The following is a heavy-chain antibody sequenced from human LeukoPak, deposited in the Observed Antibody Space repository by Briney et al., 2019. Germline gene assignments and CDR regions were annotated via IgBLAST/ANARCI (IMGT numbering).Heavy chain of an antibody. CDR3: AKDMGTVTGNFDS. V-gene: IGHV3-7*01. D-gene: IGHD6-19*01. J-gene: IGHJ4*02. CDR1: GFTFNKYW. CDR2: IQPDGGEK. Sequence: TGGSLRLSCADSGFTFNKYWMNWVRQAPGKELEWVANIQPDGGEKYYVESVKGRFTISRDNAKNSLYLHMSSLRAEDTAVYYCAKDMGTVTGNFDSWGQGTLVTVSS.